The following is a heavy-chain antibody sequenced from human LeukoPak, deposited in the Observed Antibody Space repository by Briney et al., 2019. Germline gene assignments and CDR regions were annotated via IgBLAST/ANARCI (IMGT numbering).Heavy chain of an antibody. D-gene: IGHD4-17*01. CDR1: GFTLSSYW. V-gene: IGHV3-7*01. Sequence: GGSLRLSCAASGFTLSSYWMSWVRQAPGKGLEWVANIKQDGSENYYVDSVKGRFTISRDNGKNSLYLQMNSLRAEDTAVYYCARGSTTVTVWGQGTLVTVSS. J-gene: IGHJ4*02. CDR2: IKQDGSEN. CDR3: ARGSTTVTV.